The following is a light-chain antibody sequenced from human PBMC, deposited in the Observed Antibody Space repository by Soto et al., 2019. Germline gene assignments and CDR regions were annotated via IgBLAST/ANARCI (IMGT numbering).Light chain of an antibody. CDR1: SSDAGGYNF. CDR3: SSYTTTTSLVV. V-gene: IGLV2-14*03. Sequence: QSALTQPASVSGSPGQSITISCSGTSSDAGGYNFVSWYQVHPGKAPRLILYDVSSRPSGVSYRFSGSKSANTASLNISRLQAGDEADYYCSSYTTTTSLVVFGGGTKVTVL. J-gene: IGLJ2*01. CDR2: DVS.